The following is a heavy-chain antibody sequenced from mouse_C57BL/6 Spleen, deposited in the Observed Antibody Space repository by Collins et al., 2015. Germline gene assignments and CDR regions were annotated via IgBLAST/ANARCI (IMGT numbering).Heavy chain of an antibody. Sequence: QAYLQAGLGRELVRPGASVKMSCKASGYTFTSYNMHWVKQTPRQGLEWIGAIYPGNGDTSYNQKFKGKATLTVDKSSSTAYMQLSSLTSEDSAVYFCARGGNFYGSIYGAWFAYWGQGTLVTVSA. D-gene: IGHD1-1*01. CDR3: ARGGNFYGSIYGAWFAY. V-gene: IGHV1-12*01. CDR1: GYTFTSYN. CDR2: IYPGNGDT. J-gene: IGHJ3*01.